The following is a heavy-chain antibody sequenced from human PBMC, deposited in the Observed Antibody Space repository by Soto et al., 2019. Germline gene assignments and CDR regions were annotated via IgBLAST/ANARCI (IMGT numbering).Heavy chain of an antibody. CDR1: GASITTYY. CDR2: ISYSGST. Sequence: QVQLQESGPGLVKPSDTLSLTCTVSGASITTYYWSWIRQPPGKGLEWIGYISYSGSTDYNPSLKSRVTISFDASKNQIYLQVRSATAADAAVYYCARDLKEYCSDGKCNWFDPWGQGTLVTVSS. D-gene: IGHD2-15*01. CDR3: ARDLKEYCSDGKCNWFDP. J-gene: IGHJ5*02. V-gene: IGHV4-59*01.